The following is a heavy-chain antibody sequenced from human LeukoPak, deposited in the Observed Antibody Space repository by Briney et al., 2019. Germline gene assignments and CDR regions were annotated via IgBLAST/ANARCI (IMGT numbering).Heavy chain of an antibody. Sequence: PGGSLRLPCAASGFTFSSYAMSWVRQAPGKGLEWVSAISGSGGSTYYADSVKGRFTISRDNSKNTLYLQMNSLRAEDTAVYYCAKDRGGYEVFGYWGQGTLVTVSS. V-gene: IGHV3-23*01. CDR1: GFTFSSYA. CDR3: AKDRGGYEVFGY. D-gene: IGHD5-12*01. CDR2: ISGSGGST. J-gene: IGHJ4*02.